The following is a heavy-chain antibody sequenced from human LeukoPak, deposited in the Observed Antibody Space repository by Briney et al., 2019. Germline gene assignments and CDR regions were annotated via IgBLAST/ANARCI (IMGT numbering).Heavy chain of an antibody. CDR3: ARDHGIAVAALDY. Sequence: SQTLSLTCAISGDSVSGNSAAWNWIRQSPSRGLVWLGRTYYRSKWYNDYAVSVKSRITINPDTAKNQFSLQLNSVTPEDTAVYYCARDHGIAVAALDYWGQGTLVTVSS. CDR2: TYYRSKWYN. D-gene: IGHD6-19*01. CDR1: GDSVSGNSAA. V-gene: IGHV6-1*01. J-gene: IGHJ4*02.